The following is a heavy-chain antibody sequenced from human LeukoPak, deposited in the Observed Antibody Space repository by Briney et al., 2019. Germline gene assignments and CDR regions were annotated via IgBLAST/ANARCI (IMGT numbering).Heavy chain of an antibody. CDR2: INHSGST. V-gene: IGHV4-34*01. D-gene: IGHD5-18*01. Sequence: SETLSLTCAVYGVSFSGYDWSWIRQAPGKGLEWIGEINHSGSTNYNPSLKSRVTISVDTSKNQFSLKLSSVTAADTAVYYCARARYSYDPFDYWGQGTLVTVSS. CDR1: GVSFSGYD. CDR3: ARARYSYDPFDY. J-gene: IGHJ4*02.